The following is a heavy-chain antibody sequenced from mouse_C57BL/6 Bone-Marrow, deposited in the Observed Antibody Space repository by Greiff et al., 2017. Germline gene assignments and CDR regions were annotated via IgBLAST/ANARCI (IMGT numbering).Heavy chain of an antibody. V-gene: IGHV14-4*01. CDR1: GFNIKDYY. D-gene: IGHD1-1*01. CDR2: IDPENGDT. CDR3: TRSCGLAY. J-gene: IGHJ3*01. Sequence: EVQLQQSGAELVRPGASVKLSCTASGFNIKDYYMHWVKQRPEQGLEWIGWIDPENGDTEYASKFQGKATITADTSSNTAYLQLSSLTSEDTAVYCCTRSCGLAYWGQGTLVTVSA.